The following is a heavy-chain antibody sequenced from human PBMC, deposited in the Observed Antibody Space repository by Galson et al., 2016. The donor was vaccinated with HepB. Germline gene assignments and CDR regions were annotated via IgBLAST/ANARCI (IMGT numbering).Heavy chain of an antibody. CDR3: ARGSHYYDSSGPFAY. D-gene: IGHD3-22*01. J-gene: IGHJ4*02. V-gene: IGHV1-69*01. CDR2: A. Sequence: ANYAQRFHGRVTITADESTSTAYMELSSLRSEDTAVYYCARGSHYYDSSGPFAYWGQGTLVTVSS.